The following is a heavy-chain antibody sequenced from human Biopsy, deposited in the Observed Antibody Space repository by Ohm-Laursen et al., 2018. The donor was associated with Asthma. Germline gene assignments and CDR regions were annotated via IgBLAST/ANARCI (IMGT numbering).Heavy chain of an antibody. V-gene: IGHV1-69*13. D-gene: IGHD4-17*01. CDR3: AREVSTVDYGYYYFAMDV. J-gene: IGHJ6*02. Sequence: PSVKASCQAYGYTFTDYYVMWPRQAPGQGLEWMGGLIPVLGTTDHAQKFQGRVTFTADESTSSAYMELSSLRSEDSAVYYCAREVSTVDYGYYYFAMDVWGQGTTVTVSS. CDR2: LIPVLGTT. CDR1: GYTFTDYY.